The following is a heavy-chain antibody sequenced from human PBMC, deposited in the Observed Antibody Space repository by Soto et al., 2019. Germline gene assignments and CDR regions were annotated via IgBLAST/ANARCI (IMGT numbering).Heavy chain of an antibody. CDR1: GFTVSSNY. V-gene: IGHV3-66*01. CDR2: VYSGGST. CDR3: ARGGGYCSRTSCPGYFDY. J-gene: IGHJ4*02. Sequence: EVQLVESGGGLVQPGGSLRLSCAASGFTVSSNYMNWVRQAPGKGLEWVSVVYSGGSTYYADSVEGRFTISRDNSKNPLYLKMNSLTAADTAVYYGARGGGYCSRTSCPGYFDYWGQGTLVTVSS. D-gene: IGHD2-2*01.